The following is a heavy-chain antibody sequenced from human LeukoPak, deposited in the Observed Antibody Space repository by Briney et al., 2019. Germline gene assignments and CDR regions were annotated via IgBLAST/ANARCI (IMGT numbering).Heavy chain of an antibody. CDR2: IVVGSGNT. D-gene: IGHD5-12*01. CDR1: GFTFTSSA. CDR3: AVGVATDYYYYYGMDV. Sequence: SVKVSCKASGFTFTSSAMQWVRQARGQRLEWIGWIVVGSGNTNYAQKFQERVTITRDMSTSTAYMELSSLRSEDTAVYYCAVGVATDYYYYYGMDVWGQGTTVTVSS. V-gene: IGHV1-58*02. J-gene: IGHJ6*02.